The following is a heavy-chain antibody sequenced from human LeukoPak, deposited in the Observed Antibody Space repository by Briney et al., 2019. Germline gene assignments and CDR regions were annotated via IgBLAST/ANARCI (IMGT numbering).Heavy chain of an antibody. Sequence: GGSLRLSCAASGFTFSDYYMSWIRQAPGKGLEGVSYISSSVSTIYYADSVKGRFTSSRDNAKNSLYLQMNSLRAEDTAVYYCARDKRYSSSWYEFWFDPWGQGTLVTVSS. CDR3: ARDKRYSSSWYEFWFDP. V-gene: IGHV3-11*01. CDR1: GFTFSDYY. D-gene: IGHD6-13*01. J-gene: IGHJ5*02. CDR2: ISSSVSTI.